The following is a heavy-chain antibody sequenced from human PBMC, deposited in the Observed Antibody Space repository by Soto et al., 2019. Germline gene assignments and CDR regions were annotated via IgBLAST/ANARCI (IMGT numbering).Heavy chain of an antibody. Sequence: ASVKVSCKASGYTFTSYAMHCVRQAPGQRLEWMGWINAGNGNTKYSQKFQGRVTITRDTSASTAYMELSSLRSEDTAVYYCARSLGLAARRNAFDIWGQGTMVTVSS. CDR1: GYTFTSYA. J-gene: IGHJ3*02. D-gene: IGHD6-6*01. CDR2: INAGNGNT. CDR3: ARSLGLAARRNAFDI. V-gene: IGHV1-3*01.